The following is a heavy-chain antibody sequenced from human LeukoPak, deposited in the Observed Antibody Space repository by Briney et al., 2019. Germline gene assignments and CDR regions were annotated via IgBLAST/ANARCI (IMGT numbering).Heavy chain of an antibody. D-gene: IGHD1-26*01. V-gene: IGHV3-74*01. J-gene: IGHJ4*02. CDR3: ARGGLGVGIDY. CDR1: GFTFSIYC. CDR2: ISGDGRGT. Sequence: GGSLRLSCAASGFTFSIYCMHWVRQAPGKGLVWVSQISGDGRGTTYADAVKGRFTISRDNAKNTMYLQMSSLRDDDTAVYFCARGGLGVGIDYWGQGALVTVSA.